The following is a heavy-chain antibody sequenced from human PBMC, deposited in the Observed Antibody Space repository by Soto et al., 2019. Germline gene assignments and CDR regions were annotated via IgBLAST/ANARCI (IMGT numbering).Heavy chain of an antibody. V-gene: IGHV4-31*03. CDR2: IYYSGST. CDR3: ARDGEGGSNWNEKTNWFDP. D-gene: IGHD1-20*01. CDR1: GGSISSGGYY. Sequence: SETLSLTCTFSGGSISSGGYYWSWIRQHPGKGLEWIGYIYYSGSTYYNPSLKSRVTISVDTSKNQFSLKLSSVTAADTAVYYCARDGEGGSNWNEKTNWFDPWGQGTLVTVSS. J-gene: IGHJ5*02.